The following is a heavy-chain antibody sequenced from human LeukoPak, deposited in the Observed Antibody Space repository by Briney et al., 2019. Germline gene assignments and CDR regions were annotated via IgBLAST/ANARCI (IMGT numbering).Heavy chain of an antibody. CDR2: LYNDGNT. Sequence: GGSLRLLCAASVFTVIPNDMTWVRQARGKGLEWVSVLYNDGNTKYAYAVQGRFTISRDNSKNTLYLEMNSLSPDDTAVYYCARGVEPLAANTLAYWGQGTLVTVSS. CDR1: VFTVIPND. D-gene: IGHD1-14*01. CDR3: ARGVEPLAANTLAY. J-gene: IGHJ4*02. V-gene: IGHV3-53*01.